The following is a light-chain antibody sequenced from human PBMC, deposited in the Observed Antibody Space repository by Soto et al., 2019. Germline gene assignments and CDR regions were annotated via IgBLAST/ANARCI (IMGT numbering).Light chain of an antibody. J-gene: IGKJ5*01. V-gene: IGKV1-39*01. CDR2: SSS. Sequence: DIEMTQSPASLSASVDDRVTISCRTSQTINNNLNWYQQRPGKAPKLLIYSSSSLMSGVPPRFSGSGSGTDFTLTISSLQPEDFATYFCQHTYITPITFGQGTRLDIK. CDR3: QHTYITPIT. CDR1: QTINNN.